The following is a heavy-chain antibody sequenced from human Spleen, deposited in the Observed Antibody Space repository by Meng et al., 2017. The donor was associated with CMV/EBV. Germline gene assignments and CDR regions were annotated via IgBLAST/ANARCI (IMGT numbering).Heavy chain of an antibody. V-gene: IGHV3-33*06. CDR2: IWYDATNK. CDR1: GFTFSNSG. Sequence: LSCAAFGFTFSNSGMHWVRQAPGKGLEWVAVIWYDATNKYYADSVKGRFTISRDNSKNTLYLQMNGLRAEDTAVYYCAKDVAAAGIDSWGQGTLVTVSS. CDR3: AKDVAAAGIDS. J-gene: IGHJ4*02. D-gene: IGHD6-13*01.